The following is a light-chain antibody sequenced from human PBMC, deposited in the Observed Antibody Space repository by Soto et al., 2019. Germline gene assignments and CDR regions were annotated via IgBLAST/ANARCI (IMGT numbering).Light chain of an antibody. CDR2: GAS. V-gene: IGKV3-15*01. J-gene: IGKJ1*01. CDR3: QKYGTFWT. CDR1: QSVSSN. Sequence: EIVMTQSPATRSVSPGERATLSCRASQSVSSNLAWYQQKPGQAPRLLIYGASTRATGIPARFSGSGTGTDFTLTISRLEPEDFAVYYCQKYGTFWTFGQGTKVEIK.